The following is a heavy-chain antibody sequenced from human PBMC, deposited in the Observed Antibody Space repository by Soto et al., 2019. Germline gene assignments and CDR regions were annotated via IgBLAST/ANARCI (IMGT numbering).Heavy chain of an antibody. D-gene: IGHD5-12*01. Sequence: QVQLVESGGGLVKPGGSLRLSCVASGFTFSDYYMSWIRQAPGKGLEWVSYISSSSSYTNYADSVKGRFTISRDNAKNSLYLQMNILRAEDTAVYYCARAHHRYSGYDYVDYWGQGTLVTVSS. CDR3: ARAHHRYSGYDYVDY. V-gene: IGHV3-11*05. J-gene: IGHJ4*02. CDR2: ISSSSSYT. CDR1: GFTFSDYY.